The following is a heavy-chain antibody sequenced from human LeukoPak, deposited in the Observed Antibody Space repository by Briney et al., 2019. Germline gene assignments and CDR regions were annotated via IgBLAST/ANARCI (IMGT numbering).Heavy chain of an antibody. V-gene: IGHV6-1*01. J-gene: IGHJ4*02. CDR2: TYYRSKWYN. Sequence: SQTLSLTCAISGDSVSSVTSAWNWIRQSPSRGLEWLGRTYYRSKWYNDYAPSVQSRISINPDTSKNQFSLHLNAVTPEDTAVYYCARGGHFDYWGQGILVTASS. D-gene: IGHD6-25*01. CDR1: GDSVSSVTSA. CDR3: ARGGHFDY.